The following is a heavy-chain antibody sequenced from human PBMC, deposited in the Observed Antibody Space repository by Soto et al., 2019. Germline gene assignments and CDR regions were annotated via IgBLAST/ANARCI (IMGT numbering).Heavy chain of an antibody. Sequence: PGGSLRLSCAASGFTFSSYGMHWVRQAPGKGLEWVAVISYDGSNKYYADSVKGRFTISRDNSKNTLYLQMNSLRAEDTAVYYCAKSQPGYDHVSGRLEPFYGMDVWGQGTTATVSS. CDR1: GFTFSSYG. D-gene: IGHD3-16*01. J-gene: IGHJ6*02. CDR2: ISYDGSNK. CDR3: AKSQPGYDHVSGRLEPFYGMDV. V-gene: IGHV3-30*18.